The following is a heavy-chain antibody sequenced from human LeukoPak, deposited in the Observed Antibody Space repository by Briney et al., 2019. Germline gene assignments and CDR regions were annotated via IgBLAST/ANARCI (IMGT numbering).Heavy chain of an antibody. V-gene: IGHV1-69*04. CDR1: GGTFSSYT. Sequence: SVKVSCKASGGTFSSYTISWVRQAPGQGLEWMGRIIPILGIANYAQKFQGRVTITADKSTSTAYMELSSLRSEDTAVYYCARDGGGYYGSGSPAGYMDVWGKGTTVTVSS. J-gene: IGHJ6*03. D-gene: IGHD3-10*01. CDR3: ARDGGGYYGSGSPAGYMDV. CDR2: IIPILGIA.